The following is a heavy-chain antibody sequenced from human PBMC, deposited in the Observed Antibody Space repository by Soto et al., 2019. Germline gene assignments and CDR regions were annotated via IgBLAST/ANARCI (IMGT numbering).Heavy chain of an antibody. Sequence: SVKVSCKASGGTFSSYAISWVRQAPGQGLEWMGGIIPIFGTANYAQKFQGRVTITADKSTSTAYMELSSLRSEDTAVYYCARDMGDGYNYLDYWGQGTLVTVSS. CDR1: GGTFSSYA. D-gene: IGHD5-12*01. CDR3: ARDMGDGYNYLDY. CDR2: IIPIFGTA. J-gene: IGHJ4*02. V-gene: IGHV1-69*06.